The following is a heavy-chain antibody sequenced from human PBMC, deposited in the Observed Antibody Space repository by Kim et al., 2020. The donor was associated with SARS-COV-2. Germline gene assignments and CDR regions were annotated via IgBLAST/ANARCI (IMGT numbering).Heavy chain of an antibody. D-gene: IGHD1-26*01. CDR3: ARGMGASGYYGMDV. CDR2: INPNSGGT. V-gene: IGHV1-2*02. CDR1: GYTFTGYY. Sequence: ASVKVSCKASGYTFTGYYMHWVRQAPGQGLEWMGWINPNSGGTNYAQKFQGRVTMTRDTSISTAYMELSRLRSDDTAVYYCARGMGASGYYGMDVWGQGTTVTVSS. J-gene: IGHJ6*02.